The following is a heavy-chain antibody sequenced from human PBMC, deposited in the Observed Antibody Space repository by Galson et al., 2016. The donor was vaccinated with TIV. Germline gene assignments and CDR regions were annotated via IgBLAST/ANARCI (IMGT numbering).Heavy chain of an antibody. D-gene: IGHD5-18*01. CDR3: AKDRKTAFDSYYDYYGMYV. V-gene: IGHV1-69*13. CDR1: GGTFSSYV. Sequence: SVKVSCKASGGTFSSYVINWVRQAPGQGLEWMGGIIPLFRTANYAQKFQGRVTITADESTSTADMELNSLTSEDTAVYYCAKDRKTAFDSYYDYYGMYVGGRGTTVT. J-gene: IGHJ6*02. CDR2: IIPLFRTA.